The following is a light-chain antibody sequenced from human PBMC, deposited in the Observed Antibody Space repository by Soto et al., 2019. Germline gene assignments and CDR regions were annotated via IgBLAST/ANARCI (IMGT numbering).Light chain of an antibody. Sequence: EIVMTQSPATLSVSPGERATLSCRASQSVNIYLAWYQQKLGQAPRLLIFGASYRATGIPARFSGSGSGTEFNLTISSLQSEDFAVYFCQQYDDWLRLTFGGGTKVDIK. CDR3: QQYDDWLRLT. V-gene: IGKV3D-15*01. J-gene: IGKJ4*01. CDR2: GAS. CDR1: QSVNIY.